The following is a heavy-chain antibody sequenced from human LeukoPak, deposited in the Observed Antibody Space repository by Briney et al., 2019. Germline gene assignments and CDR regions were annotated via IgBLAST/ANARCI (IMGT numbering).Heavy chain of an antibody. V-gene: IGHV4-39*01. Sequence: PSETLSLTCTVSGGSISSSSYYWGWIRQPPGKGLEWSGSIYYSGSTYYNPSLKSRVTISVDTSKNQFSLKLSSVTAADTAVYYCARHEGYCSSISCLGQFDYWGQGTLVTVSS. CDR3: ARHEGYCSSISCLGQFDY. J-gene: IGHJ4*02. CDR1: GGSISSSSYY. D-gene: IGHD2-2*01. CDR2: IYYSGST.